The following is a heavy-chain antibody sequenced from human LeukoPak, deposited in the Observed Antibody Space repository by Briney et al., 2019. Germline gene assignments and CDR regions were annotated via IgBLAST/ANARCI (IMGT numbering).Heavy chain of an antibody. V-gene: IGHV1-18*01. Sequence: ASVKVSCKASGYTFTSYGISWVRQAPGQGLEWMGWISAYNGNTNYAQKLQGRVTMTTDTSTSTAYMELRSLSSDDTAVYYCARDLRSEHYDILTGPAYWGQGTLVTVSS. CDR1: GYTFTSYG. D-gene: IGHD3-9*01. CDR2: ISAYNGNT. CDR3: ARDLRSEHYDILTGPAY. J-gene: IGHJ4*02.